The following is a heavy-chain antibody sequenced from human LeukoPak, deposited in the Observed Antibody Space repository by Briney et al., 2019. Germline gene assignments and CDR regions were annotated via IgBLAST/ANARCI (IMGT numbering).Heavy chain of an antibody. Sequence: GASVKVSCKASGYSFTAFYINWVRQAPGHGLEWMGWIHPRSGDTRYAQKFQGRVTMARDTSISTVYMDLSSLGSDDTAVYYCAREAIAVAGTGIDYWGQGTLVTVSS. CDR2: IHPRSGDT. V-gene: IGHV1-2*02. CDR3: AREAIAVAGTGIDY. CDR1: GYSFTAFY. J-gene: IGHJ4*02. D-gene: IGHD6-19*01.